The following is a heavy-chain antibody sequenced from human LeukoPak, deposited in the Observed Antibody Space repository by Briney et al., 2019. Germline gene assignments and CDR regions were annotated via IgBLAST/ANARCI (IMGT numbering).Heavy chain of an antibody. CDR1: GFTFSTYW. D-gene: IGHD5-24*01. J-gene: IGHJ4*02. CDR3: ARVDPTGDGYNCFDS. V-gene: IGHV3-74*01. Sequence: GESLRLSCAASGFTFSTYWMHWVRQAPGKGLLWVARINTDGSSTLYADSVKGRFTISRDNAKSTLYLQMDSLRPEDTAVYYCARVDPTGDGYNCFDSWGQGTLVTVSS. CDR2: INTDGSST.